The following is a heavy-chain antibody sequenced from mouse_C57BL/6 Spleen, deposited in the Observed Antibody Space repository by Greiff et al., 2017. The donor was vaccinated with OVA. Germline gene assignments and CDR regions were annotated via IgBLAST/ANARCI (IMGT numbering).Heavy chain of an antibody. D-gene: IGHD1-1*01. Sequence: QVQLQQPGAELVKPGASVKMSCKASGYTFTSYWITWVKQRPGQGLEWIGDIYPGSGSTNYNEKFKSKATLTVDKSSSTAYMQLSSLTSEDSAVYYCAMEDYYGSSLDYWGQGTTLTVSS. CDR3: AMEDYYGSSLDY. CDR2: IYPGSGST. CDR1: GYTFTSYW. J-gene: IGHJ2*01. V-gene: IGHV1-55*01.